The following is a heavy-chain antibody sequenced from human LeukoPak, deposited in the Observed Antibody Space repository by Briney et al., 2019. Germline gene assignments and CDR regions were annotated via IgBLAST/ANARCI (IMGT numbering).Heavy chain of an antibody. CDR1: GGSFSGYY. CDR3: AREGDPGSGYNYGNWLDP. J-gene: IGHJ5*02. CDR2: IYNSGST. V-gene: IGHV4-59*01. D-gene: IGHD5-24*01. Sequence: PSETLSLTCAVYGGSFSGYYWSWIRQPPGKGLEWIGYIYNSGSTKYNPSLKSRVTISVDTSKNQFSLKLSSVTAADTAVYYCAREGDPGSGYNYGNWLDPWGQGTLVTVSS.